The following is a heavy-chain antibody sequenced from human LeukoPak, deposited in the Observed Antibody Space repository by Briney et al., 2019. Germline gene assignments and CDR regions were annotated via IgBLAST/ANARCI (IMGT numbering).Heavy chain of an antibody. J-gene: IGHJ4*02. Sequence: GGSLRLSCAASGFTFSSYGMHWVRQAPGKGLEWVAVIWYDGSNKYYADSVKGRFTISRDNSKNTLYLQMNSLRAEDTAVYYCAKDKSPLYSYGPLDYWGQGTLVTVSS. CDR1: GFTFSSYG. V-gene: IGHV3-30*02. CDR3: AKDKSPLYSYGPLDY. CDR2: IWYDGSNK. D-gene: IGHD5-18*01.